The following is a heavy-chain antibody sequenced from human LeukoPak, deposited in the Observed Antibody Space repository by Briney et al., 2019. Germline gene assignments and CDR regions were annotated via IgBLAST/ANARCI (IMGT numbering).Heavy chain of an antibody. D-gene: IGHD2-2*01. CDR3: TRWCSTDTCRKFDP. CDR2: IDHSGSA. CDR1: GGCLGGNY. J-gene: IGHJ5*02. Sequence: SETLSLTCGVFGGCLGGNYWTWIRQSTPKGLEWIGEIDHSGSANYNPSLKSRVTIVIDTAIDQFSLKLISVTAADAAVYYCTRWCSTDTCRKFDPWGQGTLVTVSS. V-gene: IGHV4-34*01.